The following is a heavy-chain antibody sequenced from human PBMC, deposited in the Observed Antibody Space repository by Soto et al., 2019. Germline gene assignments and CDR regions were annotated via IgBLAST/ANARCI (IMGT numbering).Heavy chain of an antibody. CDR1: GDSISNLDYF. Sequence: SETLSLTCSVSGDSISNLDYFWAWIRQPPGQALEYIGYIYKSATTYYNPSFESRVAISVDTSKSQFSLNVTSVTAADTAVYFCARGRYCLTGKCFPNWFDSWGQGALVTVSS. V-gene: IGHV4-30-4*01. CDR3: ARGRYCLTGKCFPNWFDS. D-gene: IGHD7-27*01. CDR2: IYKSATT. J-gene: IGHJ5*01.